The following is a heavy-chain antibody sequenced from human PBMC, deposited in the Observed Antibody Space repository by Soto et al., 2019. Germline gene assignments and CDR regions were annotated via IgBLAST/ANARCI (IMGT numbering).Heavy chain of an antibody. V-gene: IGHV1-69*13. J-gene: IGHJ5*02. D-gene: IGHD2-2*01. CDR1: GVTFSSYA. Sequence: ASVKVSCKASGVTFSSYAISWVRQAPGQGLEWMGGIIPIFGTANYAQKFQGRVTITADESTSTAYMELSSLRSEDTAVYYCARDTSHCSSTSCSTGWFDPWGQGTLVTVSS. CDR2: IIPIFGTA. CDR3: ARDTSHCSSTSCSTGWFDP.